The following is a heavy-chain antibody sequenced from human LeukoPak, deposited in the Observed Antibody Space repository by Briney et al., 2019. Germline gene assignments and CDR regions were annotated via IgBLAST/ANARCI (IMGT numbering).Heavy chain of an antibody. CDR1: GGTFSSYA. CDR2: IIPIFGTA. Sequence: SVKVSCKASGGTFSSYAISWVRQAPGQGLEWLGGIIPIFGTANYAQKFQGRVTITADESTSTAYMELSSLRSEDTAVYYCARVRYQVVVIAYDAFDFWGQGTMVTVSS. CDR3: ARVRYQVVVIAYDAFDF. V-gene: IGHV1-69*13. J-gene: IGHJ3*01. D-gene: IGHD2-21*01.